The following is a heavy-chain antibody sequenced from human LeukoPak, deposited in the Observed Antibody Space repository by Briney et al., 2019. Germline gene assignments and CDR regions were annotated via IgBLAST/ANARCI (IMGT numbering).Heavy chain of an antibody. CDR1: GFTFTSYW. J-gene: IGHJ4*02. D-gene: IGHD4-23*01. Sequence: GGSLRLSCAASGFTFTSYWIHWVRQAPGKGLVWVSRINSDGSSASYADSVKGRFTISRDNAKNTLYLQMNSLRAEDTAVYYCASLSSIRTFPRTTVVTPSGYWGQGTLVTVSS. CDR3: ASLSSIRTFPRTTVVTPSGY. CDR2: INSDGSSA. V-gene: IGHV3-74*01.